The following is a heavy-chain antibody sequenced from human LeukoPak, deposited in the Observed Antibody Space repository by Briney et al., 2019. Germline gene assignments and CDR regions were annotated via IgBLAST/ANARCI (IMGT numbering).Heavy chain of an antibody. CDR2: MNLDGREK. CDR1: GFTFSNYW. D-gene: IGHD2-15*01. Sequence: GGSLRLSCAASGFTFSNYWMSWVRQAPGKGLEWVANMNLDGREKYYEDSVRGRFTISRDNAKNSLYLQMNSLRAEDTAVYYCTCDLNRSGGLWGQGTMVTVSS. V-gene: IGHV3-7*04. CDR3: TCDLNRSGGL. J-gene: IGHJ3*01.